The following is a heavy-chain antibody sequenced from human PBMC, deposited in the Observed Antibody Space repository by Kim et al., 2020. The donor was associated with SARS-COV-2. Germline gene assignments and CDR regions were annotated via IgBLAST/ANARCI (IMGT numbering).Heavy chain of an antibody. D-gene: IGHD6-6*01. Sequence: ASVKVSCKASGYTFTSYAMNWVRQAPGQGLEWMGWINTNTGNPTYAQGFTGRFVFSLDTSVSTAYLQISSLKAEDTAVYYCARGVKSSSNHYYYYYGMDVWGQGTTVTVSS. V-gene: IGHV7-4-1*02. CDR3: ARGVKSSSNHYYYYYGMDV. J-gene: IGHJ6*02. CDR2: INTNTGNP. CDR1: GYTFTSYA.